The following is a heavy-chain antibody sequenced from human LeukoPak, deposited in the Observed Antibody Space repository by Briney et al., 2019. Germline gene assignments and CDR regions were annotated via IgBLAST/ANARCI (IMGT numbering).Heavy chain of an antibody. D-gene: IGHD1-1*01. J-gene: IGHJ4*02. V-gene: IGHV3-33*01. CDR1: GFPFSGYG. CDR2: TWPDGSNK. CDR3: ARDRGTRMAVLDY. Sequence: PGGSLRLSCAASGFPFSGYGMHWVRQAPGKGLEWVAGTWPDGSNKHYTDSVKGRFTISRDSSKNSLYLQMNSLRAEDTAVYYCARDRGTRMAVLDYWGQGTLVTVSS.